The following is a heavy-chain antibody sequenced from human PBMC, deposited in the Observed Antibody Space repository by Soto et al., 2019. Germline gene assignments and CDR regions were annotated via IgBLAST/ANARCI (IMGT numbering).Heavy chain of an antibody. V-gene: IGHV4-39*01. CDR1: GGSISSSSYY. J-gene: IGHJ5*02. CDR3: ARHGYGYDILTGYRNWFDP. CDR2: IYYSGST. D-gene: IGHD3-9*01. Sequence: QLQLQESGPGLVKPSETLSLTCTVSGGSISSSSYYWGWIRQPPGKGLEWIGSIYYSGSTYYNPSLKSRVTISVDTSKNQFSLKLSSVTAADTAVYYCARHGYGYDILTGYRNWFDPWGQGTLVTVSS.